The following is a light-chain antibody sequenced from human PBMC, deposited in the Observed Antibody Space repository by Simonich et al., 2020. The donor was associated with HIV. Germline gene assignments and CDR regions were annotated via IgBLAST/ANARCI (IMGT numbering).Light chain of an antibody. Sequence: DIVMTQSPDSLAVSLGERVTINNKSNQSVLYSSNNKNYLDWYQQKSGQPPKLLIYWASTRESGVPDRLSGSGSGTDFTLTISSLQAEDGAVYYCQQYYSTLYTFGQGTKLEIK. CDR1: QSVLYSSNNKNY. CDR3: QQYYSTLYT. J-gene: IGKJ2*01. CDR2: WAS. V-gene: IGKV4-1*01.